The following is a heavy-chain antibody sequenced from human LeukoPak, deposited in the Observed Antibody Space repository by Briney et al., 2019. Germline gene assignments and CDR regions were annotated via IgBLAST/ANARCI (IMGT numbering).Heavy chain of an antibody. D-gene: IGHD6-13*01. CDR2: IIPIFGTA. V-gene: IGHV1-69*06. CDR3: WSGYSSSPAYMDV. Sequence: GASVKVSCKASGGTFSSYAISWVRQAPGQGLEWMGGIIPIFGTANYAQKFQGRVTITADKSTSTAYMELSSLRSEDTAVYYCWSGYSSSPAYMDVWGKGTTVTVSS. CDR1: GGTFSSYA. J-gene: IGHJ6*03.